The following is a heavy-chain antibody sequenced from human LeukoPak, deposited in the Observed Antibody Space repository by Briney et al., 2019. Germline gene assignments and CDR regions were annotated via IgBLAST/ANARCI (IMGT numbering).Heavy chain of an antibody. CDR1: GYTFTTYA. Sequence: ASVKVSCKASGYTFTTYAMNWARQAPGQGLEWMGIINPSGGSTSYAQKFQGRVTMTRDMSTSTVYMELSSLRSEDTAVYYCARRLAVAGPFDYWGQGTLVTVSS. D-gene: IGHD6-19*01. J-gene: IGHJ4*02. CDR2: INPSGGST. CDR3: ARRLAVAGPFDY. V-gene: IGHV1-46*01.